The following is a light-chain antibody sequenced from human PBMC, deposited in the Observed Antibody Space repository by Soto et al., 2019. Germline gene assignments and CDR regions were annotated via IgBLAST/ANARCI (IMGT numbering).Light chain of an antibody. J-gene: IGKJ5*01. CDR2: DAS. V-gene: IGKV3-11*01. Sequence: NVLTQSPATLSLSPGEGGTLFCRSSQSVNTYLAWYQQKPDQAPRLLIYDASKRVTGIPVRFSGSGSGTNFTLTISSLEPEDFAVYYCQQRRNWQVTFGQGTRLEI. CDR1: QSVNTY. CDR3: QQRRNWQVT.